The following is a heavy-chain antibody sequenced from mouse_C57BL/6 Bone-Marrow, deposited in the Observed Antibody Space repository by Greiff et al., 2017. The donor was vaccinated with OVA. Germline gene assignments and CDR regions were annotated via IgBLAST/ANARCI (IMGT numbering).Heavy chain of an antibody. Sequence: VQLQQPGTELVKPGASVKLSCKASGYTFTSYWMHWVKQRPGQGLEWIGNINPSNGGTNYNEKFKSKATLTVDKSSSTAYMQLSSLTSEDSAVYYWARGPYDGYRAWFAYWGQGTLVTVSA. CDR2: INPSNGGT. J-gene: IGHJ3*01. D-gene: IGHD2-3*01. CDR3: ARGPYDGYRAWFAY. V-gene: IGHV1-53*01. CDR1: GYTFTSYW.